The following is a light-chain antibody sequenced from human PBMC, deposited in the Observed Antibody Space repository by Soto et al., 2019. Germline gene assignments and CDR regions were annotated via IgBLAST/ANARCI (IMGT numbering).Light chain of an antibody. V-gene: IGKV3-15*01. CDR2: GAS. J-gene: IGKJ2*01. CDR1: QSVASN. CDR3: QQYHNWPPQYT. Sequence: EIVMTQSPASLSVSPGDGATLSCRASQSVASNVAWCQQKPGQGPRLLINGASTRAVGVPARFSGSGSWTDFTRTISSLQAEDFAAYYCQQYHNWPPQYTFGQGTKLQI.